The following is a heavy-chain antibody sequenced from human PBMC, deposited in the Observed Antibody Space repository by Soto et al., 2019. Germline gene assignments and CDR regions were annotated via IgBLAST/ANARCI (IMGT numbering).Heavy chain of an antibody. CDR3: ARENQGWLDP. J-gene: IGHJ5*02. Sequence: SETLSLTCTVSGGSISRYYWSWIRQPPGKGLEWIGYIYYSGSTNYNPSLKSRVTISVDTSKNQFSLKLSSVTAADTAVYYCARENQGWLDPWGQGPLVTVSS. CDR2: IYYSGST. V-gene: IGHV4-59*01. CDR1: GGSISRYY.